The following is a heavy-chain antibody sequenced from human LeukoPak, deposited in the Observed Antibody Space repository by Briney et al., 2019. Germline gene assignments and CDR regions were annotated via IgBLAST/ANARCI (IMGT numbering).Heavy chain of an antibody. J-gene: IGHJ4*02. CDR2: IYPGDSDT. V-gene: IGHV5-51*01. D-gene: IGHD6-25*01. CDR3: ASQLAAPPGGFDY. CDR1: GYSFRSYL. Sequence: GESLKIYCRGSGYSFRSYLIGWVRQMPGGGLDCMGIIYPGDSDTRYSPSFQGQVTISADKSVNSVYLQWSSLKASDTAMYYCASQLAAPPGGFDYWGQGTRVTVSS.